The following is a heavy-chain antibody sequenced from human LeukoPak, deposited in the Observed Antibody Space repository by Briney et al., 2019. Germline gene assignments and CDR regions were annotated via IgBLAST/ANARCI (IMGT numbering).Heavy chain of an antibody. CDR3: ATFFEWELSHFFDY. D-gene: IGHD1-26*01. J-gene: IGHJ4*02. V-gene: IGHV1-24*01. CDR1: GYTLTELS. Sequence: ASVKVSCKVSGYTLTELSMHWVRQAPGKGLEWMGGFDPEDGETIYAQKFQGRVTMTEDTSTDTAYMELSSLRSEDTAVYYCATFFEWELSHFFDYWGQGTLVTVSS. CDR2: FDPEDGET.